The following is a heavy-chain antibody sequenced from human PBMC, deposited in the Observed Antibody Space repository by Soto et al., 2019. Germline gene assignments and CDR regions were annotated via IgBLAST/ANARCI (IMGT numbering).Heavy chain of an antibody. D-gene: IGHD2-8*02. CDR2: INPTGGST. J-gene: IGHJ4*02. V-gene: IGHV1-46*01. CDR1: GYTFINYY. CDR3: ARHLAAGDV. Sequence: QVQLVQSGAEVKKPGASVKVSCKASGYTFINYYIHWVRQAPGHGLEWMAIINPTGGSTNYAQKFQGRLTLTKDTSTTTVYMELSSLTSEDTAIYYCARHLAAGDVWSQGTLVTVSS.